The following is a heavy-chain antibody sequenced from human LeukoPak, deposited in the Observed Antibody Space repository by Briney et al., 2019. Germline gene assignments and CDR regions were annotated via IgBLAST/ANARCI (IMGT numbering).Heavy chain of an antibody. D-gene: IGHD2-15*01. CDR1: GYSINSGNY. CDR3: ASFYCSGSSCYQYYYYYYMDV. V-gene: IGHV4-38-2*01. J-gene: IGHJ6*03. Sequence: SATLSLNCPLYGYSINSGNYWGWIRQPPGKGLEWIGRNHQSGSTYYNPSLKNRVTQSVDTSKNQLSIKLSSVPSADTPWYYFASFYCSGSSCYQYYYYYYMDVRGKVTTVTITS. CDR2: NHQSGST.